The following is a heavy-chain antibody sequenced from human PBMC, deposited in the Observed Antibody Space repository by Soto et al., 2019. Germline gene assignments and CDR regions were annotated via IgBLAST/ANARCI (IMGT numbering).Heavy chain of an antibody. D-gene: IGHD6-13*01. CDR2: IYHTGNT. J-gene: IGHJ4*02. CDR1: GGSISSSSW. V-gene: IGHV4-4*02. CDR3: ARDSRAEAGNRRYYFDY. Sequence: LSLTCAVSGGSISSSSWWSWVRQPPGKGLEWIGEIYHTGNTNYNPSLESRVTISVDKSKNQFSLNLNSVTAADTAVYYCARDSRAEAGNRRYYFDYWGQGTLVTVSS.